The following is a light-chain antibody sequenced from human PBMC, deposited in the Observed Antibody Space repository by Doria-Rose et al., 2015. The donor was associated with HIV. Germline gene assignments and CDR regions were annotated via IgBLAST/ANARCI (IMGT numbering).Light chain of an antibody. V-gene: IGLV1-40*02. J-gene: IGLJ1*01. CDR3: QSYDSRLSVYV. CDR1: SSNIGAGFD. CDR2: GNT. Sequence: QSVLTQPPSVSGAPGQRVAISCTGSSSNIGAGFDVNWYQQFPGTAPQLLIHGNTNRPSWVPDRFSASKTGTSASLAISGLRAEDEADYYCQSYDSRLSVYVFGTGTKVTVL.